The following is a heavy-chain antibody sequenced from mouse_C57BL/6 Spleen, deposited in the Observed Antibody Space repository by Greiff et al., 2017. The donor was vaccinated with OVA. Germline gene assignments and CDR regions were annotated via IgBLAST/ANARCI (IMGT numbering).Heavy chain of an antibody. CDR3: ARRAQPCYFDY. D-gene: IGHD3-2*02. CDR1: GYTFTSYW. V-gene: IGHV1-50*01. J-gene: IGHJ2*01. CDR2: IDPSDSYT. Sequence: QVQLQQPGAELVKPGASVKLSCKASGYTFTSYWMQWVKQRPGQGLEWIGEIDPSDSYTNYNQKFKGKATLTVDTPSSTAYMQLSSLTTEDSAVYYCARRAQPCYFDYWGQGTTLPDSS.